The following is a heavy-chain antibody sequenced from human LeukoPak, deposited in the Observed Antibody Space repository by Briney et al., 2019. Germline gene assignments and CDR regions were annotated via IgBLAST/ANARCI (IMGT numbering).Heavy chain of an antibody. V-gene: IGHV4-59*01. CDR2: IYYSGST. D-gene: IGHD3-22*01. J-gene: IGHJ4*02. CDR1: GGSISSYY. Sequence: PSETLSLTCTVSGGSISSYYWSWIRQPPGKGLEWIGYIYYSGSTNYNPSLKSRVTISVDTSKNQFSPKLSSVTAADTAVYYCARVSRGLLPYYSDYWGQGTLVTVSS. CDR3: ARVSRGLLPYYSDY.